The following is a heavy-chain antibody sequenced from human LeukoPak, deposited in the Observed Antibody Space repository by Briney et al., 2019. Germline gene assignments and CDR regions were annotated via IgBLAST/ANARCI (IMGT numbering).Heavy chain of an antibody. Sequence: SETLSLTCTVSGGSISSGSYYWSWIRQPAGKGLEWIGRIYTSGSTNYNPSLKSRVTISVDTSKNQFSLKLSSVTAADTAVYYCARDRSGGSSLDYWGQGTLVTVSS. J-gene: IGHJ4*02. D-gene: IGHD6-13*01. CDR1: GGSISSGSYY. CDR2: IYTSGST. CDR3: ARDRSGGSSLDY. V-gene: IGHV4-61*02.